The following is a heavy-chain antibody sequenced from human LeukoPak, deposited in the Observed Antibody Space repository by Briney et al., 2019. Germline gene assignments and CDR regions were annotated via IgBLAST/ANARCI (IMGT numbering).Heavy chain of an antibody. J-gene: IGHJ4*02. CDR2: IYTSGST. Sequence: PSETLSLTCTVSGGSISSYYWSWIRQPAGKGLEWIGRIYTSGSTNYNPSLKSRVTMSVDTSKNQFSLKLSSVTAADTAVYYCAREYYYGSGSYYSASDYWGQGTLVTVSS. V-gene: IGHV4-4*07. CDR1: GGSISSYY. CDR3: AREYYYGSGSYYSASDY. D-gene: IGHD3-10*01.